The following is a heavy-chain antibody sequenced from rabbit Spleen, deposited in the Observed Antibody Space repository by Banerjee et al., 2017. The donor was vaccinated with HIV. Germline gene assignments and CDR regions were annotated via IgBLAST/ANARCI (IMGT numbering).Heavy chain of an antibody. D-gene: IGHD6-1*01. Sequence: QSLEESGGDLVKPGASLTLTCKASGFSFSSSDWIYWVRQAPGKGLELIGYIDPIFSVTYYASWAKGRFTISKTSSTTVTLQMTSLTAADTATYFCAREKSGNYGYDLWGPGTLVTVS. J-gene: IGHJ4*01. CDR3: AREKSGNYGYDL. CDR1: GFSFSSSDW. CDR2: IDPIFSVT. V-gene: IGHV1S40*01.